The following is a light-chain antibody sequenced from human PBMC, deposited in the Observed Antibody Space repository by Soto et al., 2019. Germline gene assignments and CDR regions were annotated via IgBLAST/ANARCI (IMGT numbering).Light chain of an antibody. CDR3: AAYTCNWNGTV. J-gene: IGLJ2*01. CDR1: SSTFANNY. Sequence: QSALTQPPSVSGTPGQRVSISCSGDSSTFANNYVHWYQQVPGAAPKLLIYRSDQRPSGVPERFSGSKSGTSASLTISGLRPEDEAQYYCAAYTCNWNGTVFGGGTQLTVL. V-gene: IGLV1-47*01. CDR2: RSD.